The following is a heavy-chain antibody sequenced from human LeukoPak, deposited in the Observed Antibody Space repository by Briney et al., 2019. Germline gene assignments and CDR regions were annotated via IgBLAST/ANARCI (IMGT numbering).Heavy chain of an antibody. CDR3: AIHYDFWSGSLMGY. Sequence: GGSLRLSCAASGFTFSSYRMNWFRKAPGKGLEWVSSISSSSSYIYYADSVKGRFTISRDNAKNSLYLQMNGLRAEDTAVYYCAIHYDFWSGSLMGYWGQGTLVTVSS. V-gene: IGHV3-21*01. D-gene: IGHD3-3*01. J-gene: IGHJ4*02. CDR2: ISSSSSYI. CDR1: GFTFSSYR.